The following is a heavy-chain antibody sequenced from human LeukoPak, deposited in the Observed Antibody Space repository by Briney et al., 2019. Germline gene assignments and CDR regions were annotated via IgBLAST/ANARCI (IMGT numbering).Heavy chain of an antibody. D-gene: IGHD2-15*01. CDR2: IDWDDDK. V-gene: IGHV2-70*01. J-gene: IGHJ3*02. CDR3: ARLSDRGYCSGGSCGTDAFDI. CDR1: GFSLSSSGMC. Sequence: SGPALLKPTQSLTLTCTFSGFSLSSSGMCVSWIRQPPGKALEWLALIDWDDDKYYSTSLKTRLTISKDTSKNQVVLTMTNMDPVVTATYYCARLSDRGYCSGGSCGTDAFDIWGQGTMVTVSS.